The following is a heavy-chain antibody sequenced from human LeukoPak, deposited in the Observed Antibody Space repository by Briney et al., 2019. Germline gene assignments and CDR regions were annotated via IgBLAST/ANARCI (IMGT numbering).Heavy chain of an antibody. V-gene: IGHV4-4*07. CDR2: IYGSGST. CDR3: ARDDTTVTTLSNYYYMDV. J-gene: IGHJ6*03. Sequence: PSETLSLTCNVSGGSISSHYWSWIRQPAGKGLEWIGHIYGSGSTIYNPSLKSRVTISVDKSKNQFSLKLSSVTAADTAVYYCARDDTTVTTLSNYYYMDVWGKGTTVTVSS. CDR1: GGSISSHY. D-gene: IGHD4-17*01.